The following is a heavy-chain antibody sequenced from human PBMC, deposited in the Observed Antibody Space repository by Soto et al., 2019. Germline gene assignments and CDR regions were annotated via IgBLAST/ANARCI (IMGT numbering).Heavy chain of an antibody. CDR3: ARRRTTIFGVTIISPRRQPKWLDP. CDR1: GESFTTHY. V-gene: IGHV4-34*01. J-gene: IGHJ5*02. D-gene: IGHD3-3*01. CDR2: INHSGST. Sequence: PSETLSLTCAVYGESFTTHYWNWIRQPPGKGLEWIGEINHSGSTKYSPSLKSRVTISVDTSKNQFSLNLTSVTAADTAIYFCARRRTTIFGVTIISPRRQPKWLDPWGQGALVTVS.